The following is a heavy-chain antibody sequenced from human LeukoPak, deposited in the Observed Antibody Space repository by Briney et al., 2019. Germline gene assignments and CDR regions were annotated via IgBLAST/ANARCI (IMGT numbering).Heavy chain of an antibody. CDR3: VRDGYYGSGSPGWFGP. CDR2: VFHRGTT. Sequence: PSETLSLTCTVSGYSINSAFYWGWIRVPPGKGLEWIGSVFHRGTTYCNSSLKSRVNISIDTSKNQFSLKLNSLTAEDTAMYYCVRDGYYGSGSPGWFGPWGPRTLVIVSA. D-gene: IGHD3-10*01. V-gene: IGHV4-38-2*02. CDR1: GYSINSAFY. J-gene: IGHJ5*02.